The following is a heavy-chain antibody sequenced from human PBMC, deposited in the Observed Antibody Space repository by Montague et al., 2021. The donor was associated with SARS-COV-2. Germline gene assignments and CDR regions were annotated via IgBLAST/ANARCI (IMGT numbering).Heavy chain of an antibody. V-gene: IGHV3-7*01. CDR1: GFTFSSYW. CDR3: ARIDCSSISCPFDY. J-gene: IGHJ4*02. D-gene: IGHD2-2*01. Sequence: SLRLSCAASGFTFSSYWMSWVRQAPGKGLEWVANIKQDGSDKYYGDSVKGRFTISRDNARNSLYLQMNSLRAEDTAVYYCARIDCSSISCPFDYWGQGTLATVSS. CDR2: IKQDGSDK.